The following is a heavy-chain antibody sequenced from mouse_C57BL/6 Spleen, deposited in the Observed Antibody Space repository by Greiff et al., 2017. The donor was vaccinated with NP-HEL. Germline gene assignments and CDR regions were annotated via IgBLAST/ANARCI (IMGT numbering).Heavy chain of an antibody. CDR3: ARTYNKGGYYAMDY. CDR2: IYPSDSET. CDR1: GYTFTSYW. V-gene: IGHV1-61*01. J-gene: IGHJ4*01. D-gene: IGHD2-12*01. Sequence: QVQLQQPGAELVRPGSSVKLSCKASGYTFTSYWMDWVKQRPGQGLEWIGNIYPSDSETHYNQKFKDKATLTVDKSSSTAYMQLSSLTSEDSAVYYCARTYNKGGYYAMDYWGQGTSVTVSS.